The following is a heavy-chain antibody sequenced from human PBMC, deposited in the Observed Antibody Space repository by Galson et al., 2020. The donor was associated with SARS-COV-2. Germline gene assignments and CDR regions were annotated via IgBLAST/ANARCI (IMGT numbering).Heavy chain of an antibody. CDR1: GFTLSKYG. Sequence: GGTLRLSCAASGFTLSKYGMSWVRQAPGKGLEWVSAITGNSGAIYYADSVKGRFTVSRDNSMNTLYLQMNSLRAEDTALYYCARGYHYAEDYWGQGTLVTVSS. CDR2: ITGNSGAI. V-gene: IGHV3-23*01. J-gene: IGHJ4*02. CDR3: ARGYHYAEDY. D-gene: IGHD3-22*01.